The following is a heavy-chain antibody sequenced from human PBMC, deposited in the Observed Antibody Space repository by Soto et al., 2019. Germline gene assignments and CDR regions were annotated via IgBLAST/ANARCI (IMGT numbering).Heavy chain of an antibody. CDR1: GFIFNNYG. CDR2: ISYDGNNK. J-gene: IGHJ3*02. V-gene: IGHV3-30*18. Sequence: QVKLVESGGFVVQPGRSLRLSCAASGFIFNNYGMHWVRQAPGEGLEWVAVISYDGNNKYYADSVKGRFTISRDNSKNTLYLQMDILRAEDTSVYYCAKDYLDTAIIVTFDMWGQGTMVTVSS. CDR3: AKDYLDTAIIVTFDM. D-gene: IGHD5-18*01.